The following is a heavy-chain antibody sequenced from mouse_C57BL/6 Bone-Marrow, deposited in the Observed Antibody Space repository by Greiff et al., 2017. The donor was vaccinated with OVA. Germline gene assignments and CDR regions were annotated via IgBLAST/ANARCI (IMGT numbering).Heavy chain of an antibody. V-gene: IGHV1-55*01. Sequence: QVQLQQPGAELVKPGASVKMSCKASGYTFTSYWITWVKQRPGQGLEWIGDIYPGSGSTNYNEKFKSKATLTVDTSSSTAYMQLSSLTSEDSAVYYGSRKGYYDTAWFAYWGQGTLVTVSA. CDR3: SRKGYYDTAWFAY. D-gene: IGHD2-4*01. CDR1: GYTFTSYW. J-gene: IGHJ3*01. CDR2: IYPGSGST.